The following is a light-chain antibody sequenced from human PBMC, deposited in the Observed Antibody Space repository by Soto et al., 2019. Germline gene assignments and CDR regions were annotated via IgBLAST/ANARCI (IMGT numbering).Light chain of an antibody. CDR1: QSVSSY. CDR3: QQYGSSPPLT. J-gene: IGKJ4*01. V-gene: IGKV3-20*01. CDR2: GAS. Sequence: EIVMTQSPVTLSVSPGERATLSCRTSQSVSSYLAWYQQKPGQAPRLLIYGASSRATGIPDRFSGSGSGTDFTLTISRLEPEDFAVYYCQQYGSSPPLTFGGGTKV.